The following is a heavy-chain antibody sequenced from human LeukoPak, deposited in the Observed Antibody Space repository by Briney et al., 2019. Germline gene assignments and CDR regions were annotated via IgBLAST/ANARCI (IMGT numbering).Heavy chain of an antibody. V-gene: IGHV3-23*01. CDR2: ISSSGVRT. CDR3: AKRGSAWYSDY. CDR1: GFPFNNYA. J-gene: IGHJ4*02. D-gene: IGHD6-19*01. Sequence: GGSLRLSCAASGFPFNNYAVNWVRQAPGKGREWVSGISSSGVRTYYADSVKGRFTISRDNSKNTLYLQMNSLRAEDTAVYYCAKRGSAWYSDYWGQGTLVTVSS.